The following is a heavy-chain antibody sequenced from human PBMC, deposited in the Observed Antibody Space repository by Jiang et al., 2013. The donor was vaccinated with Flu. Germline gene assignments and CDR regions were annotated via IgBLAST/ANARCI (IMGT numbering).Heavy chain of an antibody. CDR3: ARDCSGGSCYSY. Sequence: PGLVKPSETLSLTCTVSGGSISSSSYYWGWIRQPPGKGLEWIGSIYYSGSTYYNPSLKSRVTISVDTSKNQFSLKLSSVTAADTAVYYCARDCSGGSCYSYWGQGTLVTVSS. CDR1: GGSISSSSYY. V-gene: IGHV4-39*07. CDR2: IYYSGST. D-gene: IGHD2-15*01. J-gene: IGHJ4*02.